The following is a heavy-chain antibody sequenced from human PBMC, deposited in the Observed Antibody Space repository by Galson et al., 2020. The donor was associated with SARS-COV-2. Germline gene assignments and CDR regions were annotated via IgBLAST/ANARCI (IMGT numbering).Heavy chain of an antibody. CDR1: GGSFSGYY. Sequence: SQASETLSLTCAVYGGSFSGYYWSWIRQPPGKGLEWIGEINHSGSTNYNPSLKSRVTISVDTSKNQFSLKLSPVTAADTAVYYCARDGSSGGGIDYWGQGTLVTVSS. J-gene: IGHJ4*02. CDR3: ARDGSSGGGIDY. V-gene: IGHV4-34*01. CDR2: INHSGST. D-gene: IGHD6-19*01.